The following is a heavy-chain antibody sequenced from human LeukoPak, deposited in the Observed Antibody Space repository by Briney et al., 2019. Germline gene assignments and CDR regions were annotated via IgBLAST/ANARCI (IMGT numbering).Heavy chain of an antibody. CDR3: ARVSNYYDSSGYYPSKALSY. CDR1: GYTFTGYY. D-gene: IGHD3-22*01. CDR2: INPNSGGT. Sequence: ASVKVSCKASGYTFTGYYMDWVRQAPGQGLEWMGWINPNSGGTNYAQKFQGRVTMTRDTSISTAYMELSRLRSDDTAVYYCARVSNYYDSSGYYPSKALSYWGQGTLVTVSS. J-gene: IGHJ4*02. V-gene: IGHV1-2*02.